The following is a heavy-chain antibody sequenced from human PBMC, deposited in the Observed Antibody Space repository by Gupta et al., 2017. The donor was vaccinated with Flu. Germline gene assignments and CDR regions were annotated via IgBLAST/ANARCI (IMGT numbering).Heavy chain of an antibody. Sequence: QMQLVQSGAEVKKPGSSVKVSCKASGGTFSSYAISWVRQAPGQGLEWMGGIIPIFGTANYAQKFQGRVTITADKSTSTAYMELSSLRSEDTAVYYCERYEVRGDWTPYFDYWGQGTLVTVSS. CDR3: ERYEVRGDWTPYFDY. D-gene: IGHD1-1*01. CDR2: IIPIFGTA. J-gene: IGHJ4*02. CDR1: GGTFSSYA. V-gene: IGHV1-69*06.